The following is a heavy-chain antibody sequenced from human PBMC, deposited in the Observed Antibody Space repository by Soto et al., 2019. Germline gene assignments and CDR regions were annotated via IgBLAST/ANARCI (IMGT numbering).Heavy chain of an antibody. CDR1: GGSISSGDYY. CDR2: IYYSGST. Sequence: SETLSLTCTVSGGSISSGDYYWSWIRQPPGKGLEWIGYIYYSGSTYYNPSLKSRVTISVDTSKNQFSLKLSSVTAADTAVYYCARDSGSGYDSSRRYFNYWGQGTLVTVSS. V-gene: IGHV4-30-4*01. CDR3: ARDSGSGYDSSRRYFNY. J-gene: IGHJ4*02. D-gene: IGHD3-22*01.